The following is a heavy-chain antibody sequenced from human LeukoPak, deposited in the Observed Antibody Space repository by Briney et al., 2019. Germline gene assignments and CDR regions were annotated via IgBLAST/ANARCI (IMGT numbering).Heavy chain of an antibody. V-gene: IGHV4-59*01. Sequence: PSETLSLTCTVSGASISDYYWSWIRQPPGKGLEWIGYIYYSGSTNYNPSLNSRVTISVDTPKNQFSLKLNSVTAADTAVYYCARAGRDGYNLFHYWGQGTLVTVSS. CDR1: GASISDYY. D-gene: IGHD5-24*01. J-gene: IGHJ4*02. CDR2: IYYSGST. CDR3: ARAGRDGYNLFHY.